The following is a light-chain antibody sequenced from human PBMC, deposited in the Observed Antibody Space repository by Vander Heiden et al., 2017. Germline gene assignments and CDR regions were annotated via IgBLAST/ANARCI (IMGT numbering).Light chain of an antibody. V-gene: IGKV1-5*01. CDR1: QNINTW. Sequence: DIQMNQSPSTLSASVGDRVSIACRASQNINTWLAWYQHKPGKAPNLLIYDASNLGSGVPSRFSGSGSGTEFTLTISSLQPDDFATYYCQHYDSYSPAFGQGTNVEVK. J-gene: IGKJ1*01. CDR2: DAS. CDR3: QHYDSYSPA.